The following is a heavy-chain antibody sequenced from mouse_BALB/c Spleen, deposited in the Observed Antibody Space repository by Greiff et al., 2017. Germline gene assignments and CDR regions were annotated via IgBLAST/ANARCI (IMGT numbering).Heavy chain of an antibody. CDR2: IWSGGST. J-gene: IGHJ4*01. V-gene: IGHV2-2*02. D-gene: IGHD4-1*01. Sequence: QVQLQQSGPGLVQPSQSLSITCTVSGFSLTSYGVHWVRQSPGKGLEWLGVIWSGGSTDYNAAFISRLSISKDNSKSQVFFKMNSLQANDTAIYYCARTLGDYAMDYWGQGTSVTDSS. CDR3: ARTLGDYAMDY. CDR1: GFSLTSYG.